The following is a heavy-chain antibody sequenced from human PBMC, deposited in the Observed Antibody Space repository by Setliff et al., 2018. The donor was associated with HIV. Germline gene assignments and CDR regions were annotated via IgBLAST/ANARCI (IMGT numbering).Heavy chain of an antibody. CDR3: ARAVHSGWYYFDY. V-gene: IGHV3-48*03. J-gene: IGHJ4*02. CDR2: ISSSGSTT. Sequence: PGGSLRLSCAASGFTFSSYEMNWVRQAPGKGLEWVSYISSSGSTTYYADSVKGRFTISRDNTKNSLYLQMNSLRAEDTAVYYCARAVHSGWYYFDYWGQGTLVTVSS. D-gene: IGHD6-19*01. CDR1: GFTFSSYE.